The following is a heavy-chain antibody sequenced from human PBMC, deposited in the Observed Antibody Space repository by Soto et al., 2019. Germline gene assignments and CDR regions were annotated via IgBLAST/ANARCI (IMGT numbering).Heavy chain of an antibody. CDR3: ARDGFSSGWDYWYFDL. CDR1: GFTFSSYA. D-gene: IGHD6-19*01. J-gene: IGHJ2*01. CDR2: ISYDGSNK. V-gene: IGHV3-30-3*01. Sequence: QVQLVESGGGVVQPGRSLRLSCAASGFTFSSYAMHWVRQAPGKGLEWVAVISYDGSNKYYADSVKGRFTISRDNSKNXLYLQMNSLRAEDTAVYYCARDGFSSGWDYWYFDLWGRGTLVTVSS.